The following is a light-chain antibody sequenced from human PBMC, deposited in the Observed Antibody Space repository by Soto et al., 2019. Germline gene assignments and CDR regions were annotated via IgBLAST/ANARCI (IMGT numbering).Light chain of an antibody. CDR2: DTT. V-gene: IGLV7-46*01. CDR1: TGAVTSGHY. CDR3: FVSYSGRVI. J-gene: IGLJ2*01. Sequence: QAVVTQEPSLTVSPGGTVTLTCAFSTGAVTSGHYPYWFQQKPGQAPRTLIYDTTNKHSWTPARFSGSLLGGKAAVTLSGAQPEDEADYYCFVSYSGRVIFGGGTKLTVL.